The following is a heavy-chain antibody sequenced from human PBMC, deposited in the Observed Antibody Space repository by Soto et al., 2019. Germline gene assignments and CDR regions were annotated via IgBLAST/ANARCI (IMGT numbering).Heavy chain of an antibody. CDR2: IKQDGSEK. D-gene: IGHD3-22*01. Sequence: GGSLRLSCAASGFTFSSYWMNWVRQAPGKGLEWVANIKQDGSEKYYVDSVKGRFTISRDNAKNSLYLQMNSLRAEDTAVYYCARVAYYYDSSGYFYWGQGTLVTVSS. V-gene: IGHV3-7*01. J-gene: IGHJ4*02. CDR1: GFTFSSYW. CDR3: ARVAYYYDSSGYFY.